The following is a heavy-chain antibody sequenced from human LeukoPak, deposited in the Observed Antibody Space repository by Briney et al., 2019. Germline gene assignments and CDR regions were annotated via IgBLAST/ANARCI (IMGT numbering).Heavy chain of an antibody. CDR2: IGGST. CDR3: ARVRDGYNDAYDI. D-gene: IGHD5-24*01. J-gene: IGHJ3*02. CDR1: GYTFSNYY. Sequence: ASVRVSCKASGYTFSNYYIHWVRQAPGQGLEWMGIIGGSTNYAQKFQGRVTMTRDTPTSTVYMELSSLRSEDTAVYYCARVRDGYNDAYDIWGQGTMVTVHS. V-gene: IGHV1-46*01.